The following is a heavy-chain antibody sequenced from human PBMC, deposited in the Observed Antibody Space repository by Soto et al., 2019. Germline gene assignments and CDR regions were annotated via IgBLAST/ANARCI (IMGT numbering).Heavy chain of an antibody. J-gene: IGHJ4*02. V-gene: IGHV3-23*01. D-gene: IGHD6-13*01. CDR2: ISGSGGST. CDR3: AKDYDSRSWYVSQYFDY. Sequence: GSLRLSCAASGFTFSSYAMSWVRQAPGKGLEWVSAISGSGGSTYYADSVKGRFTISRDNSKNTLYLQMNSLRAEDTAVYYCAKDYDSRSWYVSQYFDYWGQGSLVTGSS. CDR1: GFTFSSYA.